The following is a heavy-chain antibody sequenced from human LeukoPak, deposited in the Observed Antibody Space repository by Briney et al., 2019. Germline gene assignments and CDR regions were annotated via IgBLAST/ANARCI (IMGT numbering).Heavy chain of an antibody. CDR2: ISPNGVIT. D-gene: IGHD5-24*01. V-gene: IGHV3-23*01. J-gene: IGHJ4*02. Sequence: GGTLRLSCAASGFTFSSHGMNWVRQAPGKGLEWGSGISPNGVITYYADSVKGRFTISRDNSKGTVYLQMSSLRPEDTAVYYCAKDDAWLQYGNWGRGTLVTVSS. CDR1: GFTFSSHG. CDR3: AKDDAWLQYGN.